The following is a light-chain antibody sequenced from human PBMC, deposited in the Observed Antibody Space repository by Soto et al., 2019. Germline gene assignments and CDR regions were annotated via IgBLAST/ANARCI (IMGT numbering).Light chain of an antibody. V-gene: IGKV1-5*01. CDR2: DAL. CDR1: QNIRTW. CDR3: QQYNTSST. J-gene: IGKJ5*01. Sequence: DSVTITFRASQNIRTWVAWYQQKPGKAPNPLLYDALSLKSGVPARCSGSGSGTEFTLTISSLQPDDFATYYCQQYNTSSTFGQGTRLEIK.